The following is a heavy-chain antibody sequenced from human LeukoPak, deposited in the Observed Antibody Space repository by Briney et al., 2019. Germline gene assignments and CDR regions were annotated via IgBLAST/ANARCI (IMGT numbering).Heavy chain of an antibody. J-gene: IGHJ4*02. Sequence: GGSLRLSCAASGFTFSSYGMHWVRQAPGKGLEWVSVIYSGGSTYYADSVKGRFTISRDNSKNTLYLQMNSLRAEDTAVYYCARDDGYKYFDYWGQGTLVTVSS. CDR3: ARDDGYKYFDY. V-gene: IGHV3-53*01. CDR1: GFTFSSYG. CDR2: IYSGGST. D-gene: IGHD5-24*01.